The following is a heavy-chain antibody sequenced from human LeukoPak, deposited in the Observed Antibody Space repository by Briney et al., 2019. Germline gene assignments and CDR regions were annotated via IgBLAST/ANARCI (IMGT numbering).Heavy chain of an antibody. Sequence: GGSLRLSCAASGFTFSSYGMHWVRQAPGKGLEWVAFIRYDGSNKYYADSVKGRFAISRDNSKNTLYLQMNSLRAEDTAVYYCAKKTGGGYYDYYYMDVWGKGTTVTVSS. CDR2: IRYDGSNK. D-gene: IGHD3-3*01. V-gene: IGHV3-30*02. J-gene: IGHJ6*03. CDR1: GFTFSSYG. CDR3: AKKTGGGYYDYYYMDV.